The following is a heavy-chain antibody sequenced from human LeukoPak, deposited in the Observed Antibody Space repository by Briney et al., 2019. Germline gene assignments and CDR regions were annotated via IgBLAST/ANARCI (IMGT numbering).Heavy chain of an antibody. J-gene: IGHJ6*03. V-gene: IGHV3-21*01. D-gene: IGHD5-18*01. CDR1: GFTFSTYN. CDR3: ARDLRDTSMITYPYFMDV. CDR2: IVSTSSLM. Sequence: GGSLRLSCVASGFTFSTYNMNWVRQAPGKGLEWVSSIVSTSSLMSYADSVKGRFTISRDNAKNSLYLHMNSLRAEGTAVYFCARDLRDTSMITYPYFMDVWGKGTTVIISS.